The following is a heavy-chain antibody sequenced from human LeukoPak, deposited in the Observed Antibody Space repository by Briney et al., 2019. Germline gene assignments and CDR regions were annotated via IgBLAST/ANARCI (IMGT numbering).Heavy chain of an antibody. CDR1: GFTFDDYG. J-gene: IGHJ5*02. CDR3: ARDRHYYGSGSYWGVVDRDYNWFDP. CDR2: INWNGGNT. D-gene: IGHD3-10*01. Sequence: GGSLRLSCAASGFTFDDYGMNWVRQAPGKGLEWVSGINWNGGNTGYADSVKGRFTISRDNSKNTLYLQMNSLRAEDTAVYYCARDRHYYGSGSYWGVVDRDYNWFDPWGQGTLVTVSS. V-gene: IGHV3-20*04.